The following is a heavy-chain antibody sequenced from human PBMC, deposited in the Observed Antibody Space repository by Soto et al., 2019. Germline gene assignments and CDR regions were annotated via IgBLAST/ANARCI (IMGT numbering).Heavy chain of an antibody. J-gene: IGHJ4*02. CDR2: IKPDGSEK. D-gene: IGHD5-12*01. CDR1: GFTFNSYY. V-gene: IGHV3-7*03. CDR3: VRDWRDGYDHSFNH. Sequence: EVQLVESGGGLVQPGGSLRLSCAASGFTFNSYYMSWVRQAPGEGLERVANIKPDGSEKYYVDSVEGRFTISRDNARNSLYLQMNSLRAEDTAVYYCVRDWRDGYDHSFNHWGQGTPVTVSS.